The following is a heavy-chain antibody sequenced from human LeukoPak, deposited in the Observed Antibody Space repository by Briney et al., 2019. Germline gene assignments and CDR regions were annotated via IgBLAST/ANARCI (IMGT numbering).Heavy chain of an antibody. V-gene: IGHV4-39*01. CDR1: GGSISSSTYY. D-gene: IGHD1-14*01. CDR2: INYSGST. Sequence: PSETLSLTCTVSGGSISSSTYYWGWIRQPPGKGLEWIGSINYSGSTYYNPSHKSRVTLSVDTSKNQFSLKLSSVTAADTAVYFCARLWYFWGQGTLVTVSS. CDR3: ARLWYF. J-gene: IGHJ4*02.